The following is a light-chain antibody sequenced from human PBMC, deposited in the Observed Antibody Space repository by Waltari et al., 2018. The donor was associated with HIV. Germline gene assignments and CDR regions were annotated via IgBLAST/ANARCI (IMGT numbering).Light chain of an antibody. CDR1: QTVGSN. V-gene: IGKV3-15*01. CDR3: HQYSDWPST. Sequence: EIVMTQSPATLSVFPWDTATLSCRASQTVGSNLAWYQQQPGQPPRLLIYSTFTRATGVPARFSGSGSGTEFTLILNTLQSEDFAVDFCHQYSDWPSTFGQGTKLEVK. CDR2: STF. J-gene: IGKJ2*01.